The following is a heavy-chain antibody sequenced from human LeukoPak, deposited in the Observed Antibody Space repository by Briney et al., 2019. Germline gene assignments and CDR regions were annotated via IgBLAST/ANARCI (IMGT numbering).Heavy chain of an antibody. CDR3: ARAGVVGSGGSYINYYYYYMDV. Sequence: SGTLSLTCTVSGGSISSYYWSWIRQPPGKGLEWIGYIYYSGSTNYNPSLKSRVTISVDTSKNQFSLKLSSVTAADTAVYYCARAGVVGSGGSYINYYYYYMDVWGKGTTVTISS. V-gene: IGHV4-59*01. J-gene: IGHJ6*03. D-gene: IGHD2-15*01. CDR2: IYYSGST. CDR1: GGSISSYY.